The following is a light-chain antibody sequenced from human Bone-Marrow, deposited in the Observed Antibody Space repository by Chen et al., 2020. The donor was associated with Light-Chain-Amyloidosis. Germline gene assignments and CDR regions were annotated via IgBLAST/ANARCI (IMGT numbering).Light chain of an antibody. CDR2: EDD. J-gene: IGLJ3*02. CDR1: SCSIATNY. Sequence: NFMLTQPHSVSESPGKTVIISCTRSSCSIATNYVQWYQQRPGSSPTTVIYEDDQRPSGVPDRCSGSIARSSNSASLTISGLKTEDEADYYCQSYQGSSQGVFGGGTKLTVL. CDR3: QSYQGSSQGV. V-gene: IGLV6-57*01.